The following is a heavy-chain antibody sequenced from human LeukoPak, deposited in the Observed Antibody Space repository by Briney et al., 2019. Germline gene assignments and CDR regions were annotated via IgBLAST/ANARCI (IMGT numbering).Heavy chain of an antibody. V-gene: IGHV3-7*01. D-gene: IGHD5-12*01. CDR2: INQDGSEE. CDR3: VRDGGVSGYDLLDY. Sequence: RSLRLSCAASGFTFSNYWMSWVRQAPGKGLEWVAHINQDGSEEHYMDSVKARFIISRDNAKNSLSLQMDSLRAEDTAVYYCVRDGGVSGYDLLDYWGQGTLVTVSS. CDR1: GFTFSNYW. J-gene: IGHJ4*02.